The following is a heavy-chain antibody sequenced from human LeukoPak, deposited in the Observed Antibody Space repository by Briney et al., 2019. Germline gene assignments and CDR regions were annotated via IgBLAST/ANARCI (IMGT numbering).Heavy chain of an antibody. V-gene: IGHV3-48*03. J-gene: IGHJ4*02. CDR2: ISSSGSTI. CDR1: GFTFSSYE. D-gene: IGHD1-1*01. CDR3: ARATGTTGYFDY. Sequence: GGSLLLSCAASGFTFSSYEVNWVRQAPGKGLEWVSYISSSGSTIYYADSVKGRFTISRDNAKNSLYLQMNSLRAEDTAVYYCARATGTTGYFDYWGQGTLVTVSS.